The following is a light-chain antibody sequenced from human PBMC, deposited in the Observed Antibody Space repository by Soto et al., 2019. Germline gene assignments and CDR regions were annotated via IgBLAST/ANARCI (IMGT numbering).Light chain of an antibody. CDR2: GAS. V-gene: IGKV3-20*01. CDR1: QSVSSSY. CDR3: QQYGSSPHT. J-gene: IGKJ2*01. Sequence: EIVLTQSPGTLSLSPGERATLSCRASQSVSSSYLAWYQQKPGQAPRLLIYGASSRATGFPDRFRGSGSGTDFTLTISRLEPSDFAVYYCQQYGSSPHTFGQGTKLEI.